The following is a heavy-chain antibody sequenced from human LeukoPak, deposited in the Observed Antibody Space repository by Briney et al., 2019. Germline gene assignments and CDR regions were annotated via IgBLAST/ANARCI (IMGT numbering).Heavy chain of an antibody. D-gene: IGHD6-13*01. J-gene: IGHJ6*02. CDR1: GGSISSYY. Sequence: SETLSLTCTVSGGSISSYYWSWIRQPPGKGLEWIGYIYYSGSTNYNPSLKSRVTISVDTSKNQFSLKLSSVTAADTAVYYCAKAAAGYYYYGMDVWGQGTTVTVSS. CDR3: AKAAAGYYYYGMDV. V-gene: IGHV4-59*08. CDR2: IYYSGST.